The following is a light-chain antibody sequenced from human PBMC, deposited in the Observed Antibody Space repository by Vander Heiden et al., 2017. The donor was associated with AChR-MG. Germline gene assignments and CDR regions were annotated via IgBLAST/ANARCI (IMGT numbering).Light chain of an antibody. J-gene: IGKJ1*01. CDR2: EVS. CDR3: MRGIYFRT. CDR1: QSLLHSDGKTY. V-gene: IGKV2-29*02. Sequence: EIVMTQTPPSLSVTPGQPPPIPCRPSQSLLHSDGKTYLYWYLQKPGQSPQLLIYEVSSRFSGVPDRFSGSGSGTDFTLKSSRVEAEDVGIYYFMRGIYFRTFGQGTKVEIK.